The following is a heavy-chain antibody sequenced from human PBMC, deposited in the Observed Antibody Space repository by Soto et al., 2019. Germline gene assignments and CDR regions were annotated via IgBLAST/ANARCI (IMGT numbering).Heavy chain of an antibody. CDR3: ARGATVTQYAY. Sequence: QVQLQESGPGLVKPSETLSLTCTVSGVSVSSGSFYWAWMRQPPGKGLEWIGFGSYRGTTHYKPSLKRRDTISVGTSRSQTSLTVSSLSAADTAVYYCARGATVTQYAYWGQGTLVTVSS. J-gene: IGHJ4*02. CDR1: GVSVSSGSFY. V-gene: IGHV4-61*01. D-gene: IGHD4-17*01. CDR2: GSYRGTT.